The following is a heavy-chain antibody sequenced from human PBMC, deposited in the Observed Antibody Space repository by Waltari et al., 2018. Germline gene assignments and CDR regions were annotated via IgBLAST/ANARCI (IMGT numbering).Heavy chain of an antibody. CDR1: GFIFSYYG. CDR3: ARAYSGSYYRYFEY. J-gene: IGHJ1*01. V-gene: IGHV3-48*03. D-gene: IGHD1-26*01. CDR2: VSVSGKTM. Sequence: EVQLVESGGGLVQPGGSLGLSCAASGFIFSYYGMNWVRQTPGKGLEWVSYVSVSGKTMYNVDSVKGRFTISRDNAKNSLHLQMNSLRAEDTAVYYCARAYSGSYYRYFEYWGQGALVTVSS.